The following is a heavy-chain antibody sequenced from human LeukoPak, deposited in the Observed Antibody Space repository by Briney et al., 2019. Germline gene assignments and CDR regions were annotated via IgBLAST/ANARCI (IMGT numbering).Heavy chain of an antibody. J-gene: IGHJ3*02. Sequence: GGALRLSCAAPGFTFSTYGKNLGRQGPGKGVGWVSKITHDGTNKYYADSVEGRFTISRDNSNNTLFLQMNSLRPEDTAVYYCVKERMWFGESGDAFDIWGQGTVLTVSS. CDR1: GFTFSTYG. V-gene: IGHV3-30*18. CDR2: ITHDGTNK. CDR3: VKERMWFGESGDAFDI. D-gene: IGHD3-10*01.